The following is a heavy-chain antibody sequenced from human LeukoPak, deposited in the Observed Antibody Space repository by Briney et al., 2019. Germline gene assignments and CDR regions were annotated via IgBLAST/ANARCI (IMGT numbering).Heavy chain of an antibody. V-gene: IGHV4-59*01. J-gene: IGHJ3*02. D-gene: IGHD3-3*01. CDR1: GGSISSYY. Sequence: SETLSLTCTVSGGSISSYYWSWIRQPPGKGLEWIGYIYYSGSTNYNPSLKSRVTISADTSKNQFSLKLSSVTAADTAVYYCARDWRFLEWTQAFDIRGQGTMVTVSS. CDR2: IYYSGST. CDR3: ARDWRFLEWTQAFDI.